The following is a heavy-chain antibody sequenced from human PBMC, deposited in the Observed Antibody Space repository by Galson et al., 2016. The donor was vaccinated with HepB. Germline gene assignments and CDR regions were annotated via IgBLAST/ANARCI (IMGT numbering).Heavy chain of an antibody. D-gene: IGHD6-19*01. CDR3: AKDRLAYYYYYYGMDV. J-gene: IGHJ6*02. V-gene: IGHV3-30*18. CDR1: GFNFNNYV. Sequence: LRLSCAASGFNFNNYVMHWVRQTPGKGLEWVAVISYDGSNKYYADSVKGRFTISRDNSKNTLYLQMNRMRAEDTAVYYCAKDRLAYYYYYYGMDVWGQGTTVTVSS. CDR2: ISYDGSNK.